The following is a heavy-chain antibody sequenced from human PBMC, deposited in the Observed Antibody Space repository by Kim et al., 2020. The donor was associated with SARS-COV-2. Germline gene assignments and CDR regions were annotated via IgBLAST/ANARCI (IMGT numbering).Heavy chain of an antibody. CDR1: GGSINTYF. D-gene: IGHD1-26*01. Sequence: SETLSLTCTVSGGSINTYFWTWIRQPPGKGLEWIGYIYHTGITNYNPSLTSRVTMSVDTSKNQFSLNLTSVTAADAALYYCARDRVGATYFDVWGRGTLVTVSA. CDR2: IYHTGIT. CDR3: ARDRVGATYFDV. V-gene: IGHV4-59*01. J-gene: IGHJ2*01.